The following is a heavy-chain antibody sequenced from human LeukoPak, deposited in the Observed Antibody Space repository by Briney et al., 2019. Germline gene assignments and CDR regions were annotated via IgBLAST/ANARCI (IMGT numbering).Heavy chain of an antibody. CDR1: GYTFTSYG. D-gene: IGHD6-25*01. CDR3: ARAVGATTAAADYYYGMDV. V-gene: IGHV1-18*01. J-gene: IGHJ6*02. CDR2: IIAYNGNT. Sequence: GASVKISCKASGYTFTSYGISWVRQAPGQGLEWMGWIIAYNGNTNYAQKLQGRVTMTTDTSTSTAYMELRRLRSDATAVYYCARAVGATTAAADYYYGMDVWGQGTTVTVSS.